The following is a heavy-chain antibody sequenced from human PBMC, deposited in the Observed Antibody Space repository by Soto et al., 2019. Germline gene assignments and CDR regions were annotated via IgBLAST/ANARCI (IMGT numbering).Heavy chain of an antibody. Sequence: QVQLVQSGAEVKKPGSSVKVSCKASGGTFSSSAFSWVRQAPGQGLEWMGGIMPIFRTADYAQKFQGRVTTTADESTTTAYMALVSLRSEDTGVYYCAGDKDRQQLGGNYYYIMDVWGQGTTVTVS. V-gene: IGHV1-69*12. CDR1: GGTFSSSA. CDR2: IMPIFRTA. D-gene: IGHD3-3*02. J-gene: IGHJ6*02. CDR3: AGDKDRQQLGGNYYYIMDV.